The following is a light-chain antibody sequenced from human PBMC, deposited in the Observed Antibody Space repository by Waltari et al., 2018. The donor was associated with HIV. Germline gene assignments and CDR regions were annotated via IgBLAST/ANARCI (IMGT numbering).Light chain of an antibody. CDR1: ALPQLF. V-gene: IGLV3-25*03. J-gene: IGLJ2*01. CDR2: KDT. Sequence: FELTQPPSMSVSPGQTARITCSGDALPQLFAYWFQQKSGQDPVLLLFKDTERQTGIPARFSGSSSGTVATLTISGVRAEDEADYYCQSSDTSGTYFGGGTKLTVL. CDR3: QSSDTSGTY.